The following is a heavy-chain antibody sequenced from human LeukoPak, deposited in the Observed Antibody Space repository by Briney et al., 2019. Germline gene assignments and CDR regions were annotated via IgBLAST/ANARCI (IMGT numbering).Heavy chain of an antibody. CDR2: INPNSGGT. Sequence: ASVKVSCKASGYTFTGYYMHWVRQASGQGLEWMGWINPNSGGTNYAQKFQGRVTMTRDTSISTAYMELSRLRSDDTAVYYCARDPQYSSSWGQVGNYYYYMDVGGKGTTVTVSS. D-gene: IGHD6-13*01. CDR3: ARDPQYSSSWGQVGNYYYYMDV. CDR1: GYTFTGYY. V-gene: IGHV1-2*02. J-gene: IGHJ6*03.